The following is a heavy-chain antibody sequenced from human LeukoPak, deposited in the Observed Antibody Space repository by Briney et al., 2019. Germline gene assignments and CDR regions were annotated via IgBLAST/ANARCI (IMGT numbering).Heavy chain of an antibody. Sequence: GASVKVSCKASGYTFTSNYMHWVRQAPGQGLEWMGIINPRGGSTSYAQKFQGRVTITADKSTSTAYMELSSLRSEDTAVYYCARAPTKRNLAVAGTTSAHKYYYGMDVWGQGTTVTVSS. CDR1: GYTFTSNY. V-gene: IGHV1-46*01. CDR3: ARAPTKRNLAVAGTTSAHKYYYGMDV. CDR2: INPRGGST. D-gene: IGHD6-19*01. J-gene: IGHJ6*02.